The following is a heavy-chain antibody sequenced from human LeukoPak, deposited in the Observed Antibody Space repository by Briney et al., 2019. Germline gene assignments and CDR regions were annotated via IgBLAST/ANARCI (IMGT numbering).Heavy chain of an antibody. CDR2: ISNDGSNQ. Sequence: GGSLRLSCAASGFTFSSYGMHWVRQTPGKGLEWVAVISNDGSNQYYADSVEGRFTISRDNSKSTLYLQMNSLRAEDTAVYYCAKVARFGELYGHFDYWGQGTLVTVSS. D-gene: IGHD3-10*01. V-gene: IGHV3-30*18. J-gene: IGHJ4*02. CDR3: AKVARFGELYGHFDY. CDR1: GFTFSSYG.